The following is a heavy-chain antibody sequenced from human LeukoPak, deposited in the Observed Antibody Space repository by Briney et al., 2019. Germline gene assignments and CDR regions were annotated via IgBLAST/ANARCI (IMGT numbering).Heavy chain of an antibody. D-gene: IGHD1-1*01. Sequence: GGSLRLSCAASGFTFSSYWMSWVRQAPGKGLEWVANIKQDGSEKYYVDSVKGRFTISRDNAKNSLYLQMNSLRAEDTAVYYCAKDPDWNEKINFDYWGQGTLVTVSS. CDR1: GFTFSSYW. J-gene: IGHJ4*02. V-gene: IGHV3-7*01. CDR2: IKQDGSEK. CDR3: AKDPDWNEKINFDY.